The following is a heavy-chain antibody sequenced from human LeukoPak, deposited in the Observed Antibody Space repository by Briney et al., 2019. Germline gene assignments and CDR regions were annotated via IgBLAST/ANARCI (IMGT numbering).Heavy chain of an antibody. D-gene: IGHD1-14*01. CDR2: IAYDGSRA. J-gene: IGHJ4*02. CDR1: GFTFGGYG. V-gene: IGHV3-33*01. Sequence: TGGSLRLSCAGSGFTFGGYGMHWFRQTPGKGLEWVAVIAYDGSRAFYADSVKGRITISRDNSKNTMSVQMDDLRAEDTAVYYCTRYNNDHFDYWGQGTLVTVSS. CDR3: TRYNNDHFDY.